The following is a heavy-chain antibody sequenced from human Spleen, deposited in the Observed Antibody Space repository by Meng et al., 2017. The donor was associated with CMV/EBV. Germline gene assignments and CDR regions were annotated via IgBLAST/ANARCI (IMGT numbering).Heavy chain of an antibody. J-gene: IGHJ4*02. V-gene: IGHV1-18*01. CDR2: ISAYNGNT. CDR1: GYTFTSYG. D-gene: IGHD2-2*01. Sequence: ASVKVSCKASGYTFTSYGISWVRQAPGQGLEWMGWISAYNGNTNYAQKLQGRVTMTTDTSTSTAYMELRSLRSDDTAVYYCARDFKAHCSGSTCQGYFDLWGQGTLVTVSS. CDR3: ARDFKAHCSGSTCQGYFDL.